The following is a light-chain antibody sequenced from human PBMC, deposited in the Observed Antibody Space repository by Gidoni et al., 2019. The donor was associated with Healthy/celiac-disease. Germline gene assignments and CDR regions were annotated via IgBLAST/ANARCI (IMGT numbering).Light chain of an antibody. J-gene: IGLJ1*01. CDR1: SSDVGGHNY. Sequence: QPALTQPASVSGSPGQSITISCTVTSSDVGGHNYVSWYQQHPGKAPKLMIYEVSNRPSGVSNRCSGSRSGNTASLTISGLRAEDEADYYCSSYTSSSTYVFGTGTKVTVL. CDR2: EVS. V-gene: IGLV2-14*01. CDR3: SSYTSSSTYV.